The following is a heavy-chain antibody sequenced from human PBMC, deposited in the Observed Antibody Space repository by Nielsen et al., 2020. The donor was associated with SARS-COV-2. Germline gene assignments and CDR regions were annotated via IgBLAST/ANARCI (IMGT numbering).Heavy chain of an antibody. CDR2: INSDGSST. D-gene: IGHD6-13*01. CDR3: ARGIGQQLVAYYYYGMDV. V-gene: IGHV3-74*01. CDR1: GFTFSSYW. J-gene: IGHJ6*02. Sequence: GESLKISCVASGFTFSSYWMHWVRQAPGKGLVWVSRINSDGSSTSYADSVKGRFTISRDNAKNSLYLQMNSLRAEDTALYHCARGIGQQLVAYYYYGMDVWGQGTTVTVSS.